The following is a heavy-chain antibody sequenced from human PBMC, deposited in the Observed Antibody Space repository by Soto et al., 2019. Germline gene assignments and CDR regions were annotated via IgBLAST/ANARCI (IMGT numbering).Heavy chain of an antibody. CDR1: GFTFSSYA. J-gene: IGHJ6*03. D-gene: IGHD2-2*01. V-gene: IGHV3-23*01. CDR2: ISGSGGST. Sequence: GGSLRLSCAASGFTFSSYAMSWVRQAPGKGLEWVSAISGSGGSTYYADSVKGRFTISRDNSKNTLYLQMNSLRAEDTAVYYCAKLGYCSSTSCYANYYYYTDVWGXGTTVTVSS. CDR3: AKLGYCSSTSCYANYYYYTDV.